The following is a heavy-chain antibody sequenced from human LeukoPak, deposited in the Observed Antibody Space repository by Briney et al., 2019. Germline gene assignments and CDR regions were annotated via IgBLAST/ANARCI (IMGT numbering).Heavy chain of an antibody. J-gene: IGHJ6*03. D-gene: IGHD5-12*01. V-gene: IGHV3-21*01. CDR3: ARGSWRRMDTYYYYYMDV. CDR2: ITTSSSYI. CDR1: GFTFSSYS. Sequence: GGSLRLSCAASGFTFSSYSMNWVRQAPGKGLEWVSLITTSSSYIYYADSVKGRFTISRDNAKNSLYLQMNSLRAEDTAVYYCARGSWRRMDTYYYYYMDVWGKGTTVTISS.